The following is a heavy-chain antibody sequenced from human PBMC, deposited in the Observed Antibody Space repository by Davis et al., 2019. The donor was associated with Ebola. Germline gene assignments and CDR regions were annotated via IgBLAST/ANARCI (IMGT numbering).Heavy chain of an antibody. CDR2: IYNSGRT. D-gene: IGHD4-23*01. CDR1: GGSTSSDY. Sequence: PSETLSLTCTVSGGSTSSDYWSWIRQPPGKGLEWIGYIYNSGRTNYNPSLQSRATISVDTSKNQFSLKLSSLTAADTAVYYCASGRGGNSLHYWGQGTLVTVSP. J-gene: IGHJ4*02. CDR3: ASGRGGNSLHY. V-gene: IGHV4-59*01.